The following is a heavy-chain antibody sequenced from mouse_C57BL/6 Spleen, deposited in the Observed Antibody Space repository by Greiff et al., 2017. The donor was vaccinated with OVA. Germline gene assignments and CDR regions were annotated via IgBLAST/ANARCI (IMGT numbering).Heavy chain of an antibody. J-gene: IGHJ2*01. CDR1: GYTFTSYW. Sequence: QVQLKQPGAELVKPGASVEMSCKASGYTFTSYWITWVKQRPGQGLEWIGDIYPGSGSTNYNEKFKSKATLTVDTSSSTAYMQLSSLTSEDSAVYYCAREYYGSSFHFDYWGQGTTLTVSS. V-gene: IGHV1-55*01. CDR2: IYPGSGST. D-gene: IGHD1-1*01. CDR3: AREYYGSSFHFDY.